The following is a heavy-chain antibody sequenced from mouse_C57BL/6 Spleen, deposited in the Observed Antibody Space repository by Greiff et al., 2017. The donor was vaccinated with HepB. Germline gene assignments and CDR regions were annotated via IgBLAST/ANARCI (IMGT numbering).Heavy chain of an antibody. CDR2: IDPETGGT. J-gene: IGHJ2*01. Sequence: VQLQQSGAELVRPGASVTLSCKASGYTFTDYEMHWVKQTPVHGLEWIGAIDPETGGTAYNQKFKGKTILTADKSSSTAYMERRSLTSEDSAVYYCTGVVAFDYWGQGTTLTVSS. CDR1: GYTFTDYE. V-gene: IGHV1-15*01. D-gene: IGHD1-1*01. CDR3: TGVVAFDY.